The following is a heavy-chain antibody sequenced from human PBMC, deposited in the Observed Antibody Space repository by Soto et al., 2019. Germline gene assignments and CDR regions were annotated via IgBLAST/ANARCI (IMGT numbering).Heavy chain of an antibody. Sequence: SETLSLTCVVSNSSIISAYYWALIRQPPGKGLEWIGTIYHSGSTYYNPALKSRVTISVDTSKNHFSLNLSYVTAADPAVYYSARARARDGYNSGAFDIWGQGTKVT. CDR1: NSSIISAYY. CDR3: ARARARDGYNSGAFDI. V-gene: IGHV4-38-2*01. CDR2: IYHSGST. D-gene: IGHD5-12*01. J-gene: IGHJ3*02.